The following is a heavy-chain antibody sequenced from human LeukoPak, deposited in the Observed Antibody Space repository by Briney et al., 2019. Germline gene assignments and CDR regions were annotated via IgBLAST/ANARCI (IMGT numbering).Heavy chain of an antibody. D-gene: IGHD3-22*01. J-gene: IGHJ3*02. Sequence: GGTLRLSCAASEFTFSTYGMSWVRQAPGKGLEWVSAISGSGGSTYYADSVKGRFTISRDNSKNTLYLQMNSLRAEDTAVYYCTRRYNYDSSGYYYVRDAFDIWGQGTMVTVSS. V-gene: IGHV3-23*01. CDR2: ISGSGGST. CDR3: TRRYNYDSSGYYYVRDAFDI. CDR1: EFTFSTYG.